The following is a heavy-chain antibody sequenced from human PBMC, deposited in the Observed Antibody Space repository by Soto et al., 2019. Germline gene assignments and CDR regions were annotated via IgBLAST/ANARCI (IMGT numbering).Heavy chain of an antibody. CDR2: ISGSGGST. J-gene: IGHJ4*02. CDR3: AKDFRRPYGDLYYFAY. CDR1: GFTFSSYA. Sequence: EVQLLESGGGLVQPGGSLRLSCAASGFTFSSYAMSWVRQAPGKGLEWVSAISGSGGSTYYAVSVKGRFTISRDNSKNTLYLQMNSLRAVDTAVYYCAKDFRRPYGDLYYFAYWGQGTLVTVSS. V-gene: IGHV3-23*01. D-gene: IGHD3-10*01.